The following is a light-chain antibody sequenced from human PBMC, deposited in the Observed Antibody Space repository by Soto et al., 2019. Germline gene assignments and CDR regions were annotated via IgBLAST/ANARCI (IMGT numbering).Light chain of an antibody. CDR2: DNN. V-gene: IGLV1-51*01. CDR1: SSNIGNNF. CDR3: GSWDSSLTYV. Sequence: QSVLTQPPSVSAAPGQKDTIWCSGSSSNIGNNFVTWYQQLPGTPPKLLIYDNNKRPSGIPDRFSGSQSGTSATLGITGLQTGDEAVYYCGSWDSSLTYVFGTATKVTV. J-gene: IGLJ1*01.